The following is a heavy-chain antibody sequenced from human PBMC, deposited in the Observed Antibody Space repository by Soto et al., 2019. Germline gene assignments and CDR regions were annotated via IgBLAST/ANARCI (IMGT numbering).Heavy chain of an antibody. V-gene: IGHV3-23*01. CDR3: AKDYYFGSGSYFDY. J-gene: IGHJ4*02. D-gene: IGHD3-10*01. CDR1: GLIFSNYA. Sequence: GGSLRLSCEASGLIFSNYAMSWVRQAPGKGLQWVSFISGRGGSTYYADSVKGRFTISRDNSKNTLYLQMNSLRAEDTALYYCAKDYYFGSGSYFDYWGQGTLVTVSS. CDR2: ISGRGGST.